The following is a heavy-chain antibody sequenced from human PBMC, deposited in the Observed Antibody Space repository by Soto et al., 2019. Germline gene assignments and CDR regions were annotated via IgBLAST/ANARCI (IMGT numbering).Heavy chain of an antibody. V-gene: IGHV1-3*01. J-gene: IGHJ4*02. CDR3: ARVVAIPGYHDY. D-gene: IGHD5-12*01. CDR1: GYTFTSYA. CDR2: INAGNGNT. Sequence: ASVKVSCKASGYTFTSYAMHWVRQAPGQRLEWMGWINAGNGNTKYSQKFQGRVTITRDTSASTAYMELSRLRSDDTAVYYCARVVAIPGYHDYWGQGTQVTVSS.